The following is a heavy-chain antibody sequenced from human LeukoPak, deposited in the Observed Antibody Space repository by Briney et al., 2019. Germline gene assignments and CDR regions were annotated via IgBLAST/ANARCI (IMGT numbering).Heavy chain of an antibody. J-gene: IGHJ6*03. V-gene: IGHV4-34*01. CDR2: INHSGST. CDR3: ARGYIVVVPAALQYYYYYMDV. D-gene: IGHD2-2*01. Sequence: KPSETLSLTCAVYGGSFSGYYWSWIRQPPGKGLEWIGEINHSGSTNYNPSLKSRVTISVDTSKNQFSLKLSSVTAADTAVYYCARGYIVVVPAALQYYYYYMDVWGKGTTVTASS. CDR1: GGSFSGYY.